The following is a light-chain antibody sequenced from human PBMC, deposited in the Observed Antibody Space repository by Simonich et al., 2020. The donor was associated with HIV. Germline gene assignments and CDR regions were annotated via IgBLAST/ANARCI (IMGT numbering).Light chain of an antibody. CDR3: CSYAVTSRI. Sequence: QSALTQPASVSGSPGQSITISCTGTSSDVGDYNYVSWYQQHPGKAPKLMIYDVNKRPSGVSNRFSGSKSGNSASLTISGLLAEDEADYYCCSYAVTSRIFGGGTKLTVL. CDR2: DVN. J-gene: IGLJ2*01. V-gene: IGLV2-14*03. CDR1: SSDVGDYNY.